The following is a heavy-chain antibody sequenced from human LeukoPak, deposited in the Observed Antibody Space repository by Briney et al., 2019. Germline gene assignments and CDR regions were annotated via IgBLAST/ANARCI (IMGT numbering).Heavy chain of an antibody. CDR1: GGSISSSSYY. CDR2: IYYSGST. V-gene: IGHV4-39*07. Sequence: SETLSLTCTVSGGSISSSSYYWGWIRQPPGKGLEWIGSIYYSGSTYYNPSLKSRVTISVDTSKNQFSLKLSSATAADTAVYYCARESSGWYGGGFYIWGQGKMVTVSS. D-gene: IGHD6-19*01. CDR3: ARESSGWYGGGFYI. J-gene: IGHJ3*02.